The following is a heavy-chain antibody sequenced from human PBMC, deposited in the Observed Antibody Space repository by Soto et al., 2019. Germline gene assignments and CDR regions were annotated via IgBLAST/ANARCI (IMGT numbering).Heavy chain of an antibody. CDR1: GFTFSSYG. Sequence: EGSLRLSCAASGFTFSSYGMHWVRQAPGKGLEWVAVIWYNGSNKYYADSVKGRFTISRDNSKNTLYLQMNSLRAEDTAMYYCAREGYSSGSNYYYYGVDVWGQVTTVNVSS. CDR3: AREGYSSGSNYYYYGVDV. J-gene: IGHJ6*02. V-gene: IGHV3-33*01. CDR2: IWYNGSNK. D-gene: IGHD6-19*01.